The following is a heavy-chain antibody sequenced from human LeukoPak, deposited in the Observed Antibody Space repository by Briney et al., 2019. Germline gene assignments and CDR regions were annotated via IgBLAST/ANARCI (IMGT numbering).Heavy chain of an antibody. CDR3: ARHKERDYTRGRLTYYFGY. CDR1: GGSISTYY. Sequence: SETLSLTCTVSGGSISTYYWSWIRQPPGKGLEWIGYIYYRGSTNYNPSLRSRVTISVDTSNNHFSLELTSVTAADTAVYYCARHKERDYTRGRLTYYFGYWGQGTLVTVSS. J-gene: IGHJ4*02. CDR2: IYYRGST. V-gene: IGHV4-59*08. D-gene: IGHD3-16*01.